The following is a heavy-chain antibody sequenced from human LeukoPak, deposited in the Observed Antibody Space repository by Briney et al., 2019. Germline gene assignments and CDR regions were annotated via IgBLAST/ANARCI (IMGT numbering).Heavy chain of an antibody. J-gene: IGHJ4*02. CDR2: ISGSGGST. Sequence: GGSLRLSCAASGFTFSSYAMSWVRQAPGEGLEWVSAISGSGGSTYYADSVKGRFTISRDNSKNTLYLQMNSLRAEDTAVYYCATSQWLRFDFDYWGQGTLVTVSS. CDR3: ATSQWLRFDFDY. V-gene: IGHV3-23*01. CDR1: GFTFSSYA. D-gene: IGHD5-12*01.